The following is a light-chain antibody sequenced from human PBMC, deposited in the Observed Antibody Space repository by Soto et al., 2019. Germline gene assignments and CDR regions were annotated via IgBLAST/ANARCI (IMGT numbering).Light chain of an antibody. CDR1: QSISSW. CDR2: KAS. Sequence: DIQLTQSPSTLSPSVGDRVTITCRASQSISSWLAWYQQKPGKAPKLLIYKASSLESGVPSRFSGSGSGTEFTITISSLQPDDFATYYCQQYNSYPYTFGQGTKLEIK. J-gene: IGKJ2*01. V-gene: IGKV1-5*03. CDR3: QQYNSYPYT.